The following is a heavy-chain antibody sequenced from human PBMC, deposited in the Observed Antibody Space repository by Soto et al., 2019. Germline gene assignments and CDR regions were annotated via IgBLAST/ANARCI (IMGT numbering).Heavy chain of an antibody. V-gene: IGHV5-51*01. CDR2: IYPGDSDT. CDR1: GYSFTSYW. CDR3: ARQLDSSGYYWVI. J-gene: IGHJ3*02. Sequence: PGESLKISCKGSGYSFTSYWIGWVRQMPGKGLEWMGIIYPGDSDTRYSPSFQGQVTISADKSITTAYLQWSSLKASDTAMYYCARQLDSSGYYWVIWGQGTMVTVS. D-gene: IGHD3-22*01.